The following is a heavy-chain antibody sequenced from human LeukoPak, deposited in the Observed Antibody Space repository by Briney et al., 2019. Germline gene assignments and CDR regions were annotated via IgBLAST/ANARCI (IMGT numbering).Heavy chain of an antibody. CDR1: GGSISSSSYY. J-gene: IGHJ4*02. CDR3: ARLRIDAGGPLDY. CDR2: IYYSGST. D-gene: IGHD2-15*01. V-gene: IGHV4-39*01. Sequence: PSETLSLTCTVSGGSISSSSYYRGWVRQPRGKGLEWIGSIYYSGSTYYNPSLKSRVTISVDTSKNQFSLKLSSVTAADTAVYYCARLRIDAGGPLDYWGQGTLVTVSS.